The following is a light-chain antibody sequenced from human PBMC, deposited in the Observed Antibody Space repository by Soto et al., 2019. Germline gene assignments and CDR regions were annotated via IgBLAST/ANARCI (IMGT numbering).Light chain of an antibody. J-gene: IGKJ2*01. Sequence: DIVMTQSPDSLAVSLGERATINCKSSQSVLQSSNNKNYLAWYQQKPGQPPKLLIYWASTRESGVPDRFSGSGSGTDFTLTISSLQAEDVAVYYCQQYYNTPYTFGQGTKLEIK. CDR2: WAS. CDR1: QSVLQSSNNKNY. V-gene: IGKV4-1*01. CDR3: QQYYNTPYT.